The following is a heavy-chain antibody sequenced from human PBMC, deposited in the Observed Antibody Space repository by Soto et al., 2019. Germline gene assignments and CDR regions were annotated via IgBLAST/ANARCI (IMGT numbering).Heavy chain of an antibody. V-gene: IGHV1-69*02. CDR3: ARGRGGYAYYYYYMDV. J-gene: IGHJ6*03. CDR2: IIPILGIA. D-gene: IGHD3-16*01. CDR1: GGTFSSYT. Sequence: GASVKVSCKASGGTFSSYTISWVRQAPGRGLEWMGRIIPILGIANYAQKFQGRVTITADKSTSTAYMELSSLRSEDTAVYYCARGRGGYAYYYYYMDVRGKGTTVTVSS.